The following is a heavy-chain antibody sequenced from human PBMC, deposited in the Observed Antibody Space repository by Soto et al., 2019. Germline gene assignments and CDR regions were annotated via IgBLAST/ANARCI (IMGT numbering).Heavy chain of an antibody. CDR1: GFSLSTIGVG. CDR3: AHRPSGWFLFDY. J-gene: IGHJ4*02. CDR2: IYWNGDK. D-gene: IGHD6-19*01. V-gene: IGHV2-5*01. Sequence: QITWKEPGPTLVKPPQTLTLTCTFSGFSLSTIGVGVGWFRKSPGKALQWLALIYWNGDKPYNPSLKTRLTITKDTSKNQVVLTLTNMDPVDTATYYCAHRPSGWFLFDYWGQGTLVTVSS.